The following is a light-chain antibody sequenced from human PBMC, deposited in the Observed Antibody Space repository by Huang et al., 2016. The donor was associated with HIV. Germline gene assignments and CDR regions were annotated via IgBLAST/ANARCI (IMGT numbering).Light chain of an antibody. CDR2: ASS. J-gene: IGKJ4*01. V-gene: IGKV1-27*01. Sequence: DIQMPQSPSSLSASVGDRVTITCRASQGISNYFSWYQQKPGKVPKLLIYASSTWESGVPSRFSGSGSGTDFTLTISSLQPEDVATYYCQKYNSTPFTFGGGTKVEIK. CDR1: QGISNY. CDR3: QKYNSTPFT.